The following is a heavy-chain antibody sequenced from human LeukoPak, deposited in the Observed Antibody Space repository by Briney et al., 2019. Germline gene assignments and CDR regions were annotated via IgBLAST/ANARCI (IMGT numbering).Heavy chain of an antibody. CDR1: GFTFSDYT. D-gene: IGHD2-2*01. V-gene: IGHV3-33*08. CDR3: ARGSAALYYFDF. Sequence: GGSLRLSCAASGFTFSDYTMNWVRQAPGQGLEWVALIWYDGSDIYYADSVKGRFIISRDNSKNTLYLQMNTLRAEDTAVYYCARGSAALYYFDFWGQGTLVTVSS. CDR2: IWYDGSDI. J-gene: IGHJ4*02.